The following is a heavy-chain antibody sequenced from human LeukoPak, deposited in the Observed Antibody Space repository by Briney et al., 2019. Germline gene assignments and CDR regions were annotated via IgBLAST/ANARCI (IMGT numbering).Heavy chain of an antibody. CDR1: GYTFTSYG. Sequence: ASVKVSCKASGYTFTSYGISWVRQAPGQGLEWMGWINPNSGGTNYAQKFQGRVTMTRDTSISTAYMELSRLRSDDTAVYYCARIKRYSGSYLSFDYWGQGTLVTVSS. V-gene: IGHV1-2*02. J-gene: IGHJ4*02. CDR3: ARIKRYSGSYLSFDY. D-gene: IGHD1-26*01. CDR2: INPNSGGT.